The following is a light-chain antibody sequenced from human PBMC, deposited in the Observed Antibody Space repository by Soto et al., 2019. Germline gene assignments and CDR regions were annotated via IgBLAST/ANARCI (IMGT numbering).Light chain of an antibody. CDR1: QSASNN. Sequence: DIVMTQSPATLSVSPGERATLSCRASQSASNNLAWYQHKPGQAPSLLIYGASTSATGLPARFSGSGSGTEFTLTISRLQSEDFGVYYCQQYNYWPPFTFGQGTKLEIK. V-gene: IGKV3-15*01. CDR3: QQYNYWPPFT. J-gene: IGKJ2*01. CDR2: GAS.